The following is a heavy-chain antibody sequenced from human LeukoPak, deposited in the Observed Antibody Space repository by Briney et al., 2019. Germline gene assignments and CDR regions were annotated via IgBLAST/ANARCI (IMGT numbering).Heavy chain of an antibody. CDR2: IRYDGSNK. V-gene: IGHV3-30*02. CDR1: GFAFSSYW. CDR3: AKSGGRAVDYFDY. J-gene: IGHJ4*02. Sequence: GGSLRLSCAVSGFAFSSYWMSWVRQAPGKGLEWVAFIRYDGSNKYYADSVKGRFTISRDNSKNTLYLQMNSLRAEDTAVYYCAKSGGRAVDYFDYWGQGTLVTVSS. D-gene: IGHD6-19*01.